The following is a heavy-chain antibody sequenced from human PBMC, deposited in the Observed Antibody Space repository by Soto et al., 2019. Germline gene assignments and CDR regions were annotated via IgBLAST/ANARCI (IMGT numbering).Heavy chain of an antibody. CDR3: ARGHLTGTTGNWFDP. Sequence: PSETPSLTCAVYGGSFSGYYWSWIRQPPGKGLEWIGEINHSGSTNYNPSLKSRVTISVDTSKNQFSLKLSSVTAADTAVYYCARGHLTGTTGNWFDPWGQGTLVTVSS. CDR2: INHSGST. V-gene: IGHV4-34*01. CDR1: GGSFSGYY. D-gene: IGHD1-7*01. J-gene: IGHJ5*02.